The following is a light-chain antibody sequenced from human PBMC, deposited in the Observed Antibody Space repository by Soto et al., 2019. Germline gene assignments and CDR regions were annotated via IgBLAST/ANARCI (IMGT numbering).Light chain of an antibody. Sequence: QSVLTQPPSVSAAPGQKVTISRSGSSSKIGNNYVSWYQQLPGTAPKLLIYDNNKRPSGIPDRFSGSESGTSATLGITGLQTGDEADYYCGTWDFSLSAGPVFGGGTQLTVL. J-gene: IGLJ3*02. V-gene: IGLV1-51*01. CDR1: SSKIGNNY. CDR3: GTWDFSLSAGPV. CDR2: DNN.